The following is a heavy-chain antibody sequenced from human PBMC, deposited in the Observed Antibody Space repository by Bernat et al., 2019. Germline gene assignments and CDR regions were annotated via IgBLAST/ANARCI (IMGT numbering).Heavy chain of an antibody. CDR1: GFPFSSYW. V-gene: IGHV3-74*02. J-gene: IGHJ4*02. Sequence: EVQLVESGGGLVQRGGSLRLSCAASGFPFSSYWMGWVRQAPGKGLVWVSRINSDESSTSYADSVKGRFTISRDNAKNTLYLQMNSLRAEDTAVYYCARARGLDFDYWGQGTLVTVSS. D-gene: IGHD6-6*01. CDR3: ARARGLDFDY. CDR2: INSDESST.